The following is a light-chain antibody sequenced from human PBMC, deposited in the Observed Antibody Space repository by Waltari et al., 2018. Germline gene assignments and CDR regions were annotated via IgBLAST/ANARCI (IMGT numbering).Light chain of an antibody. J-gene: IGKJ1*01. V-gene: IGKV3-11*01. CDR1: QSVSTY. Sequence: EIVLTQSPATLSLSPGERATLSCRASQSVSTYLAWYQQKPGQVPWLLIYGASNRATGIPARFSGSGSGTDFTLTISSLEPEDFAVYYCQQRISWLGWTFGQGTKVEIK. CDR2: GAS. CDR3: QQRISWLGWT.